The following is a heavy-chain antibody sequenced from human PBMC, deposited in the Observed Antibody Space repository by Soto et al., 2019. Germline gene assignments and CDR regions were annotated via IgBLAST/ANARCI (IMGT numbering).Heavy chain of an antibody. D-gene: IGHD5-12*01. J-gene: IGHJ4*02. V-gene: IGHV3-30*18. Sequence: QVPLVESGGGVVQPGRSLRLSCAASGFTFRSYGMHWVRQAPGRGLDWVAVISSDGSNTYYADSVKGRFTISRDNPKNTLYLQMNGLTDEDTAVYYCTKDGYGDSRGLGTLVTVSS. CDR3: TKDGYGDS. CDR2: ISSDGSNT. CDR1: GFTFRSYG.